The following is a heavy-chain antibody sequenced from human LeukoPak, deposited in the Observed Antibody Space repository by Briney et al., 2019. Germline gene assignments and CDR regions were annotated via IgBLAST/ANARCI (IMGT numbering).Heavy chain of an antibody. D-gene: IGHD3-22*01. J-gene: IGHJ4*02. V-gene: IGHV1-2*02. Sequence: ASVKVSCKVSGYTLTELSIHWVRQAPGKGLEWMGWIYPNRGGTNYAQKFQGRVTMTRDTSINTAYMELSRLRSDDTAVYYCARAYDGSGNLDYWGQGTLVTVSS. CDR3: ARAYDGSGNLDY. CDR1: GYTLTELS. CDR2: IYPNRGGT.